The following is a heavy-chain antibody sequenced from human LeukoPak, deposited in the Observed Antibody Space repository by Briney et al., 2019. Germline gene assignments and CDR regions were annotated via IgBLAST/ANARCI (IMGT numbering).Heavy chain of an antibody. J-gene: IGHJ5*02. V-gene: IGHV4-34*01. CDR3: ARGGGYEINWFDP. CDR1: GGSFSSYY. Sequence: SETLSLTCAVYGGSFSSYYWSWIRQPPGKGLEWIGEINHSGSTNYNPSLKSRVTISVDTSKNQFSLKLSSVTAADTAVYYCARGGGYEINWFDPWGQGTLVTVSS. D-gene: IGHD5-12*01. CDR2: INHSGST.